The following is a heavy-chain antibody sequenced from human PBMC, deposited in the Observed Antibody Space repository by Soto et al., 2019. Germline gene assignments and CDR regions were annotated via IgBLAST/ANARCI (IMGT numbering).Heavy chain of an antibody. D-gene: IGHD2-2*01. V-gene: IGHV1-46*01. CDR2: INPNDRST. CDR3: ARDQLPFTDMDV. J-gene: IGHJ6*02. Sequence: ASVKVSCKASGFIFTSYYIHWVRQAPGQGLEWVGKINPNDRSTSYVLKFQGRVTMTRDTSTSTVYMELSSLRSEDTAIYYCARDQLPFTDMDVWGQGTTVTVSS. CDR1: GFIFTSYY.